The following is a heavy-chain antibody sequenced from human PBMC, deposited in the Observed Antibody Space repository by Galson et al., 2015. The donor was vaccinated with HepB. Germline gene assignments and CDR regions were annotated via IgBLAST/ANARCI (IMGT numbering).Heavy chain of an antibody. CDR2: ITGSGGNI. Sequence: SLRLSCAASGFTFSSYAMSWVRQAPGKGLEWVSGITGSGGNIYYADSVKGRFTISRDNSKTTLYLQMNSLRAEDTAVYYCAKDGYRVATQNYGMDVWGQGTTVTVSS. J-gene: IGHJ6*02. CDR1: GFTFSSYA. V-gene: IGHV3-23*01. CDR3: AKDGYRVATQNYGMDV. D-gene: IGHD5-12*01.